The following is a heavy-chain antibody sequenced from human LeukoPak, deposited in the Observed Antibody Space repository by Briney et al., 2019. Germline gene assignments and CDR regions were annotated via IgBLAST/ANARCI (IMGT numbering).Heavy chain of an antibody. Sequence: ASVKVSCKASGYTFTTYGISWVRQAPGQGLEWMGSISAYNGDATYAQHLQGRVTMTTDTSTSTAYMELRSLRSDDTAVYYCTREYDYGNSPFYYWGQGTLVTVSS. CDR2: ISAYNGDA. CDR3: TREYDYGNSPFYY. J-gene: IGHJ4*02. CDR1: GYTFTTYG. D-gene: IGHD3-16*01. V-gene: IGHV1-18*01.